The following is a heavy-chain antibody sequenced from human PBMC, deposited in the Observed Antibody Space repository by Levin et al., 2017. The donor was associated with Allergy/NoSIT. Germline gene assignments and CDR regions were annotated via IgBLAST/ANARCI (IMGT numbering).Heavy chain of an antibody. D-gene: IGHD1-7*01. CDR2: IWYDGSNK. CDR3: ARGNWNYEGAFDI. V-gene: IGHV3-33*01. Sequence: GESLKISCAASGFTFSSYGMHWVRQAPGKGLEWVAVIWYDGSNKYYADSVKGRFTISRDNSKNTLYLQMNSLRAEDTAVYYCARGNWNYEGAFDIWGQGTMVTVSS. J-gene: IGHJ3*02. CDR1: GFTFSSYG.